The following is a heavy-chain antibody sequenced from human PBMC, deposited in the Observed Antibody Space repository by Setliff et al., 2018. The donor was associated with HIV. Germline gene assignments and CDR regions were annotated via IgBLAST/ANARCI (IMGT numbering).Heavy chain of an antibody. CDR2: IYYSGSS. CDR3: ARMVVGDYNNYYSYYYMDV. Sequence: PSETMSLTCTVSGESISSGGYYGSWISQYPGKGLEWIGYIYYSGSSYYNPSLQSRITMSVETSMNQFSLRLSSVTAADTAVYYCARMVVGDYNNYYSYYYMDVWGKGTTVTVSS. CDR1: GESISSGGYY. D-gene: IGHD4-4*01. J-gene: IGHJ6*03. V-gene: IGHV4-31*03.